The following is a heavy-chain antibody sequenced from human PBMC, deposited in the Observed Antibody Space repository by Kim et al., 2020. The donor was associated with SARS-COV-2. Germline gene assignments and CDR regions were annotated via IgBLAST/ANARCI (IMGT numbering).Heavy chain of an antibody. J-gene: IGHJ5*02. V-gene: IGHV4-39*01. CDR3: ARRIAAAGSFDP. Sequence: TLSLTCTVSGGSISSSSYYWGWIRPPPGKGLEWIGSIYYSGSTYYNPSLKSRVTISVDTSKNQFSLKLSSVTAADTAVYYCARRIAAAGSFDPWGQGTLVTVSS. D-gene: IGHD6-13*01. CDR2: IYYSGST. CDR1: GGSISSSSYY.